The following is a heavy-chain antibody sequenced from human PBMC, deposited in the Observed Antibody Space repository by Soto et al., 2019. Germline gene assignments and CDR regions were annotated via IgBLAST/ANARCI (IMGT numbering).Heavy chain of an antibody. V-gene: IGHV3-23*01. J-gene: IGHJ5*02. CDR1: GFPFSTTD. D-gene: IGHD3-10*01. Sequence: FQVMQSGGGLVQPGGSLRLACAASGFPFSTTDMSWVRQAPGKGLEWVSTISGSGENTYYADFVKGRFTVSRDNSRNTIYLQMSSLTVDDTALYYGAKNSGWYNTGGQGALVTVSS. CDR3: AKNSGWYNT. CDR2: ISGSGENT.